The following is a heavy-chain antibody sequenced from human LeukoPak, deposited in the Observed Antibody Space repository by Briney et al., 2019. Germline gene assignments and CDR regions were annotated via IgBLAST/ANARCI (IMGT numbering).Heavy chain of an antibody. CDR3: TTADYGGNSGIDY. D-gene: IGHD4-23*01. J-gene: IGHJ4*02. Sequence: GGSLRLSCAASGFTVSSNYMSWVRQAPGKGLEWVSVIYSGGSTYYADSVKGRFTISRDNSKNTLYLQMNSLRAEDTAVYYCTTADYGGNSGIDYWGQGTLVTVSS. V-gene: IGHV3-53*01. CDR1: GFTVSSNY. CDR2: IYSGGST.